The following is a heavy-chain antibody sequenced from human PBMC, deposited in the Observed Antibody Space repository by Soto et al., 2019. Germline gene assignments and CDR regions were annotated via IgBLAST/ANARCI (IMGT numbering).Heavy chain of an antibody. V-gene: IGHV4-59*08. CDR2: MYYSGST. CDR3: ARGPYYDLIWNYYYMDV. Sequence: QVQLQESGPGLVKPSETLSLSCSVSGGSISGHYWRWVRQTPGKGLECIGYMYYSGSTNYNPSLKSRVTMSVDTSKNHFSLRLTSVTAADTAVYYCARGPYYDLIWNYYYMDVWGKGTTVTVSS. D-gene: IGHD3-16*01. J-gene: IGHJ6*03. CDR1: GGSISGHY.